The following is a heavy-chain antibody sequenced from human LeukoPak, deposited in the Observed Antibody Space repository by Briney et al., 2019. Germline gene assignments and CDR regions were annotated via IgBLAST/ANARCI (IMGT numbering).Heavy chain of an antibody. D-gene: IGHD5-24*01. CDR2: INPNSGGT. J-gene: IGHJ6*02. CDR3: ARSRPRGAYYGMDV. V-gene: IGHV1-2*02. Sequence: ASVKVSCKASGYTFTGYYMHWVRQAPGQGLEWMGWINPNSGGTNYAQKFQGRVTMTRDTSISTAYMELSRLRSDDTAVYYCARSRPRGAYYGMDVWGQGTTVTVSS. CDR1: GYTFTGYY.